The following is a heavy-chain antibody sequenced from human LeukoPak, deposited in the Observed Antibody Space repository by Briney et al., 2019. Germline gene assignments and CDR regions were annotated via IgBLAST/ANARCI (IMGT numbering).Heavy chain of an antibody. CDR3: ANPPGRGFNSFLLDY. CDR1: GFTLSSYS. D-gene: IGHD4-23*01. J-gene: IGHJ4*02. Sequence: GGSLRLSCAASGFTLSSYSMNWVRQAPGKGLEWISFIDSSSRTIFYAESVKGRFTISRDNSKNTLYLQMNSLRAEDTAVYYCANPPGRGFNSFLLDYWGQGTLVTVSS. V-gene: IGHV3-48*01. CDR2: IDSSSRTI.